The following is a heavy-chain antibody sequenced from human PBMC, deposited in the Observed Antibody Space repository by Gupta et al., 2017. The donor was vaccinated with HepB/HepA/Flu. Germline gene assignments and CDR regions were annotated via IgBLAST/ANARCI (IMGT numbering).Heavy chain of an antibody. J-gene: IGHJ4*02. D-gene: IGHD3-10*01. Sequence: EGQLVESGGGLVQPGGSLRLSCAASGFTFRNYWMHWVRQAPGKGLVWVSRINSDGSSISYADSVKGRLTISRDKAKNTLYLQMNSLRAEDTAVYYCAREASGYGSGMNYFDDWGQGTLVTVSS. CDR3: AREASGYGSGMNYFDD. V-gene: IGHV3-74*01. CDR2: INSDGSSI. CDR1: GFTFRNYW.